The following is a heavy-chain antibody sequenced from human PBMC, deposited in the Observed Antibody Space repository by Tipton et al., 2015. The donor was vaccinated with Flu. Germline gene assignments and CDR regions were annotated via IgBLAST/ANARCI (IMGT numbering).Heavy chain of an antibody. D-gene: IGHD6-13*01. J-gene: IGHJ4*02. CDR1: GYSISSGYY. CDR3: ARGIYISSSWYVGRGDPNKNDY. Sequence: TLSLTCIVSGYSISSGYYWGWIRQPPGKGLEWIGSIYHSGSTYYNPSLKSRVTISVDTSKNQFSLKLSSVIAADTAVYYCARGIYISSSWYVGRGDPNKNDYWGQGTLVTVSS. CDR2: IYHSGST. V-gene: IGHV4-38-2*02.